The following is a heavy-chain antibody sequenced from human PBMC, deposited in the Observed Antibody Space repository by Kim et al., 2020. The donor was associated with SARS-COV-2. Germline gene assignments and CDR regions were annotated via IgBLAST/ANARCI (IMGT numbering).Heavy chain of an antibody. CDR1: GGSFSGYY. J-gene: IGHJ6*02. CDR3: ARGSVAAGYYGMDV. Sequence: SETLSLTCAVYGGSFSGYYCSWIRQPPGKGLEWIGEINHSGSTNYNPSLKSRVTISVDTSKNQFSLKLSSVTAADTAVYYCARGSVAAGYYGMDVWGQGT. CDR2: INHSGST. D-gene: IGHD6-19*01. V-gene: IGHV4-34*01.